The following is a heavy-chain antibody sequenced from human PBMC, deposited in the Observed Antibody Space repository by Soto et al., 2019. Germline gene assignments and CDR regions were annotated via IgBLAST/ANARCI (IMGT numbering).Heavy chain of an antibody. V-gene: IGHV1-69*02. J-gene: IGHJ4*02. CDR2: LIPILGIA. D-gene: IGHD6-13*01. CDR3: ARGGEIAATADY. Sequence: QVQLVQSGAEVKKPGSSVKVSCKASGGTFSSYTIIWVRQAPGQGLEWMGGLIPILGIANYAQKFQGRVTITADKSTSTAYMELSSLRSEDTVVYYCARGGEIAATADYWGQGTLVTVSS. CDR1: GGTFSSYT.